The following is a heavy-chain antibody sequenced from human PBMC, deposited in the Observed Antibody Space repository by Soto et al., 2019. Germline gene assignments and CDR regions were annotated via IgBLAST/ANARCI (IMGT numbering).Heavy chain of an antibody. J-gene: IGHJ5*02. D-gene: IGHD2-15*01. CDR2: IWSAGPT. CDR3: ARELPPDL. CDR1: GFTFSSKY. V-gene: IGHV3-53*01. Sequence: LRLSCAASGFTFSSKYMNWVRQAPGKGLEWVSIIWSAGPTYYADSVRGRFTISRDISKNILFLQMNNLRAEDSAIYYCARELPPDLWGQGTLVTVSS.